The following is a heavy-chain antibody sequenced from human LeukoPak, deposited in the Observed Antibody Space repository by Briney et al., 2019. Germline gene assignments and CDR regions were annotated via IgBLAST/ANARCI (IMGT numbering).Heavy chain of an antibody. CDR2: IIPIFGTA. Sequence: GASVKVSCKASRGTFSSYAISWVRQAPGQGLEWMGGIIPIFGTANYAQKFQGRVTITTDESTSTAYMELSSLRSEDTAVYYCARGKGSNYDSRIYYYYYYMDVWGKGTTVTVSS. CDR1: RGTFSSYA. D-gene: IGHD4-11*01. J-gene: IGHJ6*03. V-gene: IGHV1-69*05. CDR3: ARGKGSNYDSRIYYYYYYMDV.